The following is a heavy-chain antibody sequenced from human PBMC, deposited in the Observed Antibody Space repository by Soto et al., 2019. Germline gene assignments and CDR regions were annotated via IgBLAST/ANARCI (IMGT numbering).Heavy chain of an antibody. Sequence: GGSLRLSCAASGFTLKNAWISWVRQAPGKGLEWVGRIKSKTDGGTTDYAAPVKGRFTISGDDSKNTLYLQMNSLKTEDTGVYYCTTIIAASDRDYWGQGTLVTVSS. CDR2: IKSKTDGGTT. D-gene: IGHD2-15*01. V-gene: IGHV3-15*01. CDR3: TTIIAASDRDY. CDR1: GFTLKNAW. J-gene: IGHJ4*02.